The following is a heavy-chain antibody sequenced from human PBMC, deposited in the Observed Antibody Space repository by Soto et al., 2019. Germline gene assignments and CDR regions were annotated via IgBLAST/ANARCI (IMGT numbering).Heavy chain of an antibody. J-gene: IGHJ4*02. Sequence: QVQLVESGGGVVQPGRSLRLSCAASGFTFSSYGMHWVRQAPGKGLEWVAVISYDGSNKYYADSVKGRFTISRDNSKNKLYLQMNSLRAEDTDVYYCAKGTVMYSSSWYGPEYWGQGTLVTVSS. D-gene: IGHD6-13*01. CDR1: GFTFSSYG. CDR2: ISYDGSNK. V-gene: IGHV3-30*18. CDR3: AKGTVMYSSSWYGPEY.